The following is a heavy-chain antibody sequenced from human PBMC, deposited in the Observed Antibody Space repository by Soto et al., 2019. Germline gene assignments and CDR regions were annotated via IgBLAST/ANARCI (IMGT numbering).Heavy chain of an antibody. J-gene: IGHJ3*02. CDR1: GFTFNTFA. V-gene: IGHV3-23*01. CDR3: AKNLRYNWNPDAIDI. D-gene: IGHD1-20*01. CDR2: IGGSGGST. Sequence: QPGGSLRLSCSGSGFTFNTFAMNWVRQAPGKGLEWVSHIGGSGGSTDYADSVQGRFTISRDNSKNTLYLEMDSLRTEDTAVYYCAKNLRYNWNPDAIDIWGQGTMVTVSS.